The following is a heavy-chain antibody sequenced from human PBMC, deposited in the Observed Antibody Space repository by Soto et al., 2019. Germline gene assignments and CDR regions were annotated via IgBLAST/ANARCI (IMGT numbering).Heavy chain of an antibody. V-gene: IGHV3-23*01. J-gene: IGHJ6*03. Sequence: GGSLRLSCAASGFTFSSYAMSWVRQAPGKGLEWVSAISGSGGSTYYADSVKGRFTISRDNSKNTLYLQMNSLRAEDTAVYYCAKDHGYSSSWSYYYYYYMDVWGKGTTVTVSS. CDR2: ISGSGGST. D-gene: IGHD6-13*01. CDR3: AKDHGYSSSWSYYYYYYMDV. CDR1: GFTFSSYA.